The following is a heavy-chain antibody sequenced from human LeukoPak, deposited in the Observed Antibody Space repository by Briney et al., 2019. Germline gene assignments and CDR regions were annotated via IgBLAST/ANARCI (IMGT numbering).Heavy chain of an antibody. D-gene: IGHD5-24*01. V-gene: IGHV3-53*01. CDR1: GGSISSNY. CDR3: ARGGRDGYNYGEYFQH. Sequence: ETLSLTCTVSGGSISSNYMSWVRQAPGKGLGWVSVIYSGGSTYYADSVKGRFTISRDNSKNTLYLQMNSLRAEDTAVYYCARGGRDGYNYGEYFQHWGQGTLVTVSS. CDR2: IYSGGST. J-gene: IGHJ1*01.